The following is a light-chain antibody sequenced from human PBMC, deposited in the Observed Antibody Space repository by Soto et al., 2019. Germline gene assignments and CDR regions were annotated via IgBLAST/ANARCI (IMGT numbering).Light chain of an antibody. CDR3: SSSTTPSTLV. V-gene: IGLV2-14*01. CDR2: EVS. J-gene: IGLJ1*01. Sequence: QSALTQPASVSGSPGQSIAISCTGTSSDVGGYNYVSWYQQHPGKAPKLMLYEVSNRPSGVSSRFSGSKSGSTASLTISGLQAEDEGDYYCSSSTTPSTLVFGTGTKVTVL. CDR1: SSDVGGYNY.